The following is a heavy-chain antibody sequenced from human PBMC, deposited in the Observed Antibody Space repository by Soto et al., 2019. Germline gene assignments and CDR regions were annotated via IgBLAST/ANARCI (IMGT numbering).Heavy chain of an antibody. V-gene: IGHV1-46*03. Sequence: GASVKVSCKASGYTFTSYYMHWVRKAPGQGLEWMGIINPSGGSTSYAQKFQGRVTMTRDTSTSTVYMELSSLRSEDTAVYYCARGGVVVPAASEGPNYYYYYMDVWGKGTTVTVSS. CDR2: INPSGGST. CDR1: GYTFTSYY. J-gene: IGHJ6*03. D-gene: IGHD2-2*01. CDR3: ARGGVVVPAASEGPNYYYYYMDV.